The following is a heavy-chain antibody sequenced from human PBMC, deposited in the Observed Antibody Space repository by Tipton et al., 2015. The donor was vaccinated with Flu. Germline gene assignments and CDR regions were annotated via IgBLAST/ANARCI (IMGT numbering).Heavy chain of an antibody. CDR2: ISSSGSTI. D-gene: IGHD3-22*01. CDR3: ARVRSYYYDSSGYLN. Sequence: SLRLSCAASGFTFSDYYMSWIRQAPGKGLEWVSYISSSGSTIYYADSVKGRFTISRDNAKNSLYLQMNSLRAKDTAVYYCARVRSYYYDSSGYLNWGQGTLVTVSS. J-gene: IGHJ4*02. CDR1: GFTFSDYY. V-gene: IGHV3-11*01.